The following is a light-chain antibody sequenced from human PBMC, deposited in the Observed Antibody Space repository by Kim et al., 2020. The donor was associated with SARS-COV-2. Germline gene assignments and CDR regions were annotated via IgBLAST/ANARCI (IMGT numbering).Light chain of an antibody. CDR2: DVS. CDR3: CSYAGSYTYV. CDR1: SSDVGGYNY. Sequence: QSVTFSCTGTSSDVGGYNYVSWYQQHPGKAPKLMIYDVSKRPSGVPDRFSGSKSGNTASLTISGLQAEDEADYYCCSYAGSYTYVFGTGTKVTVL. V-gene: IGLV2-11*01. J-gene: IGLJ1*01.